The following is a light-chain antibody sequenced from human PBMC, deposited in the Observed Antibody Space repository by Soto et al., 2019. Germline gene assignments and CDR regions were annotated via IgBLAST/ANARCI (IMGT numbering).Light chain of an antibody. CDR3: QSYDSSLSGWGV. CDR2: GNS. V-gene: IGLV1-40*01. CDR1: SSNIGAGYD. Sequence: QSDLTQPPSVSGPPGQRVTISCTGSSSNIGAGYDVHWYQQLPGTAPKLLIYGNSNRPSGVPDRFSGSKSGTSASLAITGLQAEDEADYYCQSYDSSLSGWGVFGTGTKVNVL. J-gene: IGLJ1*01.